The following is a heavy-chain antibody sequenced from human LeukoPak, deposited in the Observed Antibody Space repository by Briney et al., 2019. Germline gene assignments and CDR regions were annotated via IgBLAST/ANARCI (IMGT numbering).Heavy chain of an antibody. D-gene: IGHD3-3*01. J-gene: IGHJ5*02. CDR2: IKHSGST. CDR1: GGSFSGYY. CDR3: ARGPRYYDFWSGYQNWFDP. Sequence: KPSETPSLTCAGHGGSFSGYYWSWIRQPPGEGLGWIWGIKHSGSTNYNPSLKSRVTITVDTSKNQFSLKLSSVTAADTAVYYCARGPRYYDFWSGYQNWFDPWGQGTLVTVSS. V-gene: IGHV4-34*01.